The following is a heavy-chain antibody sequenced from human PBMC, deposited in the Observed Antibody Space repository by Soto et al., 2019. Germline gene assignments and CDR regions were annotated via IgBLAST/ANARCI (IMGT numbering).Heavy chain of an antibody. Sequence: PSETLSLTCAVYGGSFSGYYWSWIRQPPGKGLEWIGEINHSGSTNYNPSLKSRVTISLDTSKNQFSLKLSSVTAADTAVYYCARPAIAATVSAFDYWGQGTLVTVSS. CDR3: ARPAIAATVSAFDY. V-gene: IGHV4-34*01. D-gene: IGHD6-13*01. J-gene: IGHJ4*02. CDR2: INHSGST. CDR1: GGSFSGYY.